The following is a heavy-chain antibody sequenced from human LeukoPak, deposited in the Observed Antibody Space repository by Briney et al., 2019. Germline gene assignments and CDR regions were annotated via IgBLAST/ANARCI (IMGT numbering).Heavy chain of an antibody. CDR3: ARAGGAWSTTHYYYFMDV. CDR2: TSYVDGDA. Sequence: GGSLRLSCAGSGFPFGGYPMYWVRQPPGKGLEWVAFTSYVDGDALYADSVKGRFTISRDDSKSTLYLQMNSLRPEDTAVFYCARAGGAWSTTHYYYFMDVWGNGTTVTVSS. CDR1: GFPFGGYP. V-gene: IGHV3-30-3*01. D-gene: IGHD1-1*01. J-gene: IGHJ6*03.